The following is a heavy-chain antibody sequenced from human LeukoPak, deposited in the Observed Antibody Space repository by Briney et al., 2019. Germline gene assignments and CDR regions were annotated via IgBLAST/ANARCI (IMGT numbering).Heavy chain of an antibody. CDR1: GGSISSSSYY. J-gene: IGHJ4*02. V-gene: IGHV4-39*01. CDR2: IYYSGST. D-gene: IGHD2-2*01. Sequence: KTSETLSLTCTVSGGSISSSSYYWGWIRQPPGKWLEWIGSIYYSGSTYYNPSLKSRVTISVDTSKNQFSLKLSSVTAADTAVYYCASLSAAMSYFDYWGQGTLVTVSS. CDR3: ASLSAAMSYFDY.